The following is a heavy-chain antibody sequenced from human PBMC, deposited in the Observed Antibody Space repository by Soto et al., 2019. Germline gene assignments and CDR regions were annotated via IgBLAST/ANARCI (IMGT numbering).Heavy chain of an antibody. Sequence: QVQLVQSGAEVKKPGASVKVSCKASGYTFTSYDINWVRQATGQGLEWMGWMNPNSGNTGYAQKFQGRVTMTRNTSISTAYMELSSLRSEDTAVYYCARTVLRYFDWLYYYRDVWGKGTTVTVSS. CDR2: MNPNSGNT. V-gene: IGHV1-8*01. CDR3: ARTVLRYFDWLYYYRDV. D-gene: IGHD3-9*01. J-gene: IGHJ6*03. CDR1: GYTFTSYD.